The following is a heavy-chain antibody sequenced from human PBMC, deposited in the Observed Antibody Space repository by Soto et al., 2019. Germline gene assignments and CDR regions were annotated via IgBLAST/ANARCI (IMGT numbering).Heavy chain of an antibody. Sequence: AXSVKVSCNASGYPFTSYAMHWGRQAPGQRLEWMGWINAGNGNTKYSQKFQGRVTITRDTSASTAYMELSSLRSEDTAVYYCARAGSEYYYDSSGYYYVYWGQGTLVTVSS. CDR2: INAGNGNT. D-gene: IGHD3-22*01. J-gene: IGHJ4*02. CDR1: GYPFTSYA. V-gene: IGHV1-3*01. CDR3: ARAGSEYYYDSSGYYYVY.